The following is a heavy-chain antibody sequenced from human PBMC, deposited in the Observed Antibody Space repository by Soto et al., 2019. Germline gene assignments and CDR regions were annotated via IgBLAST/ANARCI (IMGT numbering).Heavy chain of an antibody. CDR3: ARNGWDDDFWNGNWFDP. Sequence: ASENLSLTCTVSGGSISSSSYYWGWIRQPPGKGLEWIGSIYYSGSTYYNPSLKSRVTISVDTSKNQFSLKLSSVTAADTAVYYCARNGWDDDFWNGNWFDPWGQGTLVTVSS. V-gene: IGHV4-39*01. J-gene: IGHJ5*02. D-gene: IGHD3-3*01. CDR2: IYYSGST. CDR1: GGSISSSSYY.